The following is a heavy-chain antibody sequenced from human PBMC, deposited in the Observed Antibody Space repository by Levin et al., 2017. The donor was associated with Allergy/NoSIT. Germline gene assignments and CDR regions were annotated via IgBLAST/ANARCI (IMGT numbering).Heavy chain of an antibody. V-gene: IGHV3-30*18. CDR2: ISYDGSKK. D-gene: IGHD3-3*01. CDR1: GFTFSIYG. Sequence: QSGGSLRLSCEASGFTFSIYGMHWVRQAPGQGPEWVGVISYDGSKKYYADTVKGRFTISRENSKNMLYLQISSLRVEDTAVYYCAKDAQRLLDDGLEWYSDLWGRGTLVTVSS. J-gene: IGHJ2*01. CDR3: AKDAQRLLDDGLEWYSDL.